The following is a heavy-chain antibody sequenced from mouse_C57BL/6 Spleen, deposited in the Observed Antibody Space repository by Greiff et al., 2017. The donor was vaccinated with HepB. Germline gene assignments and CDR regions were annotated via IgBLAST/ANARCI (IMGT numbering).Heavy chain of an antibody. CDR3: ARYYYGSSWGYFDY. CDR2: IYPRSGNT. CDR1: GYTFTSYG. Sequence: VKLMESGAELARPGASVKLSCKASGYTFTSYGISWVKQRTGQGLEWIGEIYPRSGNTYYNEKFKGKATLTADKSSSTAYMELRSLTSEDSAVYFCARYYYGSSWGYFDYWGQGTTLTVSS. D-gene: IGHD1-1*01. J-gene: IGHJ2*01. V-gene: IGHV1-81*01.